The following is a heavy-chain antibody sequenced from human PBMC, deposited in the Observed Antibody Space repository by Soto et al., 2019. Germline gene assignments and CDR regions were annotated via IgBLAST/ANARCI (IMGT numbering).Heavy chain of an antibody. Sequence: PGGSLRLSCAASGFSFDSHAMAWVRQAPGKGLEWVATSSDRRTGNTHYSDSVRGPFTLSRDYSRNILFLQMDSLRADDTALYYCTTWLTAHFDYWGRGTQVTVSS. CDR2: SSDRRTGNT. CDR3: TTWLTAHFDY. J-gene: IGHJ4*02. CDR1: GFSFDSHA. V-gene: IGHV3-23*01. D-gene: IGHD2-21*02.